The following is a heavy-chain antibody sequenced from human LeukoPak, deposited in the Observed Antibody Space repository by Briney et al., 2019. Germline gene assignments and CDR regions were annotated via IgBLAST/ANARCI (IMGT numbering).Heavy chain of an antibody. V-gene: IGHV4-30-4*01. CDR3: ARGDFLVGDFSLPQAVQFDP. CDR2: IYYSGST. J-gene: IGHJ5*02. Sequence: SQTLSLTCTVSGDSISSDDYYWSWIRQPPGTGLEWIGYIYYSGSTYYNPSLKSRVTISIDTSKNQFSLKMTSVTAADTAVYYCARGDFLVGDFSLPQAVQFDPWGQGTLVTVSS. CDR1: GDSISSDDYY. D-gene: IGHD3-16*02.